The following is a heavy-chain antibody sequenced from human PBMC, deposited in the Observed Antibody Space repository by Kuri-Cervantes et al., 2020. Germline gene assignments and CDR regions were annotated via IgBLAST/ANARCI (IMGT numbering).Heavy chain of an antibody. CDR2: ISSSSSYI. Sequence: GESLKISCAASGFTFSSYSMNWVRQAPGKGLEWVSSISSSSSYIYYADSVKGRFTISRDNAKNSLYLQMNSLRAEDPAVYYCARDHCSGGSCYSSLVFYYYYGMDVWGQGTTVTGSS. CDR1: GFTFSSYS. V-gene: IGHV3-21*01. J-gene: IGHJ6*02. D-gene: IGHD2-15*01. CDR3: ARDHCSGGSCYSSLVFYYYYGMDV.